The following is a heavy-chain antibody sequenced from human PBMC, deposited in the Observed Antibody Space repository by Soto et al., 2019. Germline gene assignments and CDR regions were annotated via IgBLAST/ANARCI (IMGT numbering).Heavy chain of an antibody. Sequence: SETLSLTCAVYGGSFSGYYWSWIRQPPGKGLEWIGEINHSGSTNYNPSLKSRVTISVDTSKNQFSLKLSSVTAADTAVYYCARGRRALLWFGELLLSVGLDVWGQGTTVTVSS. J-gene: IGHJ6*02. D-gene: IGHD3-10*01. CDR3: ARGRRALLWFGELLLSVGLDV. CDR1: GGSFSGYY. CDR2: INHSGST. V-gene: IGHV4-34*01.